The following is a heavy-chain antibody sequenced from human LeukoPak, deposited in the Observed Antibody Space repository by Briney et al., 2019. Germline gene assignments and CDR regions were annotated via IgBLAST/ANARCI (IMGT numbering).Heavy chain of an antibody. J-gene: IGHJ1*01. D-gene: IGHD1-26*01. CDR1: GYTFTSYG. V-gene: IGHV1-18*01. CDR2: ISAYNGNT. CDR3: ARAVGMVWGSYYSNEYFQH. Sequence: GASVKVSCKASGYTFTSYGISWVRQAPGQGLEWMGWISAYNGNTNYAQKLQGRVTMTTDTSTSTAYMELRSLRSDDTAVYYCARAVGMVWGSYYSNEYFQHWGQGTLVTVSS.